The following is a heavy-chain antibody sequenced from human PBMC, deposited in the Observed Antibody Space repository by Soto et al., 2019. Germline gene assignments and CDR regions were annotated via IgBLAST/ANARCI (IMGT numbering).Heavy chain of an antibody. CDR2: IRDRAYNYAT. CDR3: TRLISAAQDY. CDR1: GFVFKDSS. D-gene: IGHD3-10*01. V-gene: IGHV3-73*01. J-gene: IGHJ4*02. Sequence: EVLLVESGGGVVQPGGSLKLSCAASGFVFKDSSIQWVRQASGKGLEWVGRIRDRAYNYATAYTASVKGRFTISRDDSNNTSYLQMTSLKTEDTTLYYCTRLISAAQDYWGQGTLVTVSS.